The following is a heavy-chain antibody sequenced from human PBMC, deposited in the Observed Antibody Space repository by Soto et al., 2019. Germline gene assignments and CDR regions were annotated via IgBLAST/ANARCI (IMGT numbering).Heavy chain of an antibody. CDR2: IYYSGST. J-gene: IGHJ5*02. CDR1: GGSVSSGSYY. V-gene: IGHV4-61*01. CDR3: ARDGIAAAGT. Sequence: QVQLQESGPGLVKPSETLSLTCTVSGGSVSSGSYYWSWIRQPPGKGLEWIGYIYYSGSTNYNPSLKSRVTISVDTSKNQFSLKLSSVTAADTAVYYCARDGIAAAGTWGQGTLVTVSS. D-gene: IGHD6-13*01.